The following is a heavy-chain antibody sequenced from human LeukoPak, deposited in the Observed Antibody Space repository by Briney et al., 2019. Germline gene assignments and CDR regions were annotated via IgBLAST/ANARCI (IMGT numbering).Heavy chain of an antibody. Sequence: PGESLKISCKGSGYSFSSYWIAWVRQMPGKGLEWMGIIYPGDSDTRYSPSFQGQVTISADKSISTAYPQWSSLKASDTAIYYCARHRGGATVTTGFDYWGQGTLVTVSS. D-gene: IGHD4-17*01. J-gene: IGHJ4*02. CDR2: IYPGDSDT. V-gene: IGHV5-51*01. CDR1: GYSFSSYW. CDR3: ARHRGGATVTTGFDY.